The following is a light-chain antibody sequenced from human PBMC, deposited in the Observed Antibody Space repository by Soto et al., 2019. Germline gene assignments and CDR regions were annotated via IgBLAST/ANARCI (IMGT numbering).Light chain of an antibody. J-gene: IGKJ1*01. V-gene: IGKV3-20*01. CDR1: QSVGSNY. CDR3: HQYLTSPPWT. CDR2: GAS. Sequence: EIVLTQSPGTLSLLPGERATLSCRSSQSVGSNYLAWYQQKPGRAPRLLIYGASSRATGIPDRFTGSGSGTDFTLTISRLEPEDSAVYYCHQYLTSPPWTFGQGTKVDIK.